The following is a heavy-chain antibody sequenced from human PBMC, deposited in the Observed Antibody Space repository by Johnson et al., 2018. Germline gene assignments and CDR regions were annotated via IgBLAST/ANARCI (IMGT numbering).Heavy chain of an antibody. CDR3: ATRPPGDYGNLDY. J-gene: IGHJ4*02. V-gene: IGHV3-53*01. Sequence: VQLVESGGGLIQPGGSLRLSCAASGFTVSDKYMSWIRQAPGKGLEWVSVIYSGGTTYYADSGKGRFTISRDNSTNTLYLQMNSLRAEDPAVYYCATRPPGDYGNLDYWGQGTLVTVSS. CDR1: GFTVSDKY. CDR2: IYSGGTT. D-gene: IGHD4-17*01.